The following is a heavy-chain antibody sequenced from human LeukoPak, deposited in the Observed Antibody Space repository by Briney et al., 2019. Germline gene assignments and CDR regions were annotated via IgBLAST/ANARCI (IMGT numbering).Heavy chain of an antibody. Sequence: GGSLRLSCAASGFTFSSYAMHWVRQAPGKGLEWVAVISYDGSNKYYADSVKGRFTFSRDNSKNTLQLQMNSLRAEDTAVYYCARGTPSSSGWLYYGMDVWGQGTTVTVSS. CDR1: GFTFSSYA. J-gene: IGHJ6*02. CDR2: ISYDGSNK. D-gene: IGHD6-19*01. CDR3: ARGTPSSSGWLYYGMDV. V-gene: IGHV3-30-3*01.